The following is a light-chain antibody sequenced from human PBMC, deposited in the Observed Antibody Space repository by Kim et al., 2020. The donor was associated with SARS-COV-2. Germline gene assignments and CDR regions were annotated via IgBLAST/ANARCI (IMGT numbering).Light chain of an antibody. V-gene: IGKV1-9*01. CDR3: QQLNSFPPV. CDR1: QGLSTY. J-gene: IGKJ3*01. Sequence: ASVGDRVTITCRASQGLSTYLAWYQQKPGKAPNLLIYDATTLQSGVPSRFSGGGSGTDFTLTISSLQPEDFATYYCQQLNSFPPVFGPGTKVDIK. CDR2: DAT.